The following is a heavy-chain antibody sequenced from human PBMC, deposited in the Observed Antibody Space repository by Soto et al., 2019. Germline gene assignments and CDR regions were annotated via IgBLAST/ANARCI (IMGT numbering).Heavy chain of an antibody. D-gene: IGHD4-17*01. Sequence: PGGSLRLSCAASGFALSSYGMHWVRQAPGKGPEWVAVISHDGSTKYYADSAKGRFTISKDNSKNTLYLQMNSLRAEDTAIYYCARPTVTFSGYYYYGMDVWGQGTTVTVSS. CDR2: ISHDGSTK. J-gene: IGHJ6*02. CDR1: GFALSSYG. V-gene: IGHV3-30*03. CDR3: ARPTVTFSGYYYYGMDV.